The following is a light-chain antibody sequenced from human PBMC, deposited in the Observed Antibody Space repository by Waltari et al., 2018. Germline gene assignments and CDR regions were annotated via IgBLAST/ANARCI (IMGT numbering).Light chain of an antibody. Sequence: EIVLTQAPATLSLSPEERATLSGRASQSVSTCLAWYQQKPGQAPRLLIYHASNKASGIPARFSGRGSGTNFTLTISSLEPEDFAVYYCQQRANWPPLSFGGGTRVEIK. V-gene: IGKV3-11*01. CDR3: QQRANWPPLS. CDR1: QSVSTC. CDR2: HAS. J-gene: IGKJ4*01.